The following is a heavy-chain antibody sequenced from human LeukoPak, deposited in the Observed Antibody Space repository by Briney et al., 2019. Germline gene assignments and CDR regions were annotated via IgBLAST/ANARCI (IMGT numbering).Heavy chain of an antibody. D-gene: IGHD5-12*01. CDR3: TRYSGYDFALGAHGFDY. Sequence: GGSLRLSCTASGFTFGDYAMSWVRQAPGKGLEWVGFIRSKAYGGTTEYPASVKGRFTISRDDSKSIAYLQMNSLKTEDTAVYYCTRYSGYDFALGAHGFDYWGQGTLVTVSS. CDR2: IRSKAYGGTT. V-gene: IGHV3-49*04. J-gene: IGHJ4*02. CDR1: GFTFGDYA.